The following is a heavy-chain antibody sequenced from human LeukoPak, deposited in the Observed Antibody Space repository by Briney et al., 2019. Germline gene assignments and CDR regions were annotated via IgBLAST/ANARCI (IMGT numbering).Heavy chain of an antibody. Sequence: SETLSLTCTVSGGSISSYYWSWIRQPPGKGLEWIGYIYYSGSTNYNPSLKSRVTISVDTSKNQFSLKLSSVTAADTAVYYCARGRPEWGYPKLDYWGRGTLVTVSS. D-gene: IGHD3-3*01. V-gene: IGHV4-59*01. CDR2: IYYSGST. CDR1: GGSISSYY. J-gene: IGHJ4*02. CDR3: ARGRPEWGYPKLDY.